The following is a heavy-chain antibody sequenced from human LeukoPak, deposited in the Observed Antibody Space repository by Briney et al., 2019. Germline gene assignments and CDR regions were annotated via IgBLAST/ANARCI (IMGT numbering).Heavy chain of an antibody. V-gene: IGHV3-7*01. Sequence: GGSLRLSCAATGFTFRSSWMSWVRQAPGKGLEWVANIKQDGGERYYVDSVKGRFTISRDNAKNSLYLQMNSLRAEDTAVYYCATRAGNRSSSPFDCWGQGTLVTVSS. D-gene: IGHD6-6*01. J-gene: IGHJ4*02. CDR2: IKQDGGER. CDR1: GFTFRSSW. CDR3: ATRAGNRSSSPFDC.